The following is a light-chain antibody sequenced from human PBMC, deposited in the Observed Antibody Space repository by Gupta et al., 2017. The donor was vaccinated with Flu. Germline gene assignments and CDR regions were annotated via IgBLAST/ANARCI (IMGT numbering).Light chain of an antibody. V-gene: IGKV1-39*01. CDR3: QQSDNTPNT. Sequence: DVQMTQSPSSLSASVGDRVTITCRASHSIRTYLNWYRQEVGKAPKLLIYAASSLQSGVPPRFNGSGSGTDFTLTISRLQPEDFATYYCQQSDNTPNTFGQGTKVEIK. J-gene: IGKJ2*01. CDR1: HSIRTY. CDR2: AAS.